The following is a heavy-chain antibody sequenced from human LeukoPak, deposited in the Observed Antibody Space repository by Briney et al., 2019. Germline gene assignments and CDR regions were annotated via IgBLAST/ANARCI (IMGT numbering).Heavy chain of an antibody. CDR2: INPNSGGT. J-gene: IGHJ6*02. CDR3: ARDRGLGSGSLDYGMDV. D-gene: IGHD3-10*01. Sequence: GASVKVSCKASGYTFIGYSLHWVRQAPGQGLERMAWINPNSGGTNFAQKFQGRVTMTRDTSSSTAYMELSRLRSDDTAVYYCARDRGLGSGSLDYGMDVWGQGTTVTVSS. CDR1: GYTFIGYS. V-gene: IGHV1-2*02.